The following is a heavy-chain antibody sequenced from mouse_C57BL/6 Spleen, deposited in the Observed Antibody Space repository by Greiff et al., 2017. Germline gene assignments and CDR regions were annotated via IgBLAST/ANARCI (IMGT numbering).Heavy chain of an antibody. CDR1: GFSLTSYG. Sequence: VMLVESGPGLVQPSQSLSITCTVSGFSLTSYGVHWVRQSPGKGLEWLGVIWSGGSTDYNAAFISRLSISKDNSKSQVFFKMNSLQADDTAIYYCARTDYYGSPSYYAMDYWGQGTSVTVSS. D-gene: IGHD1-1*01. CDR3: ARTDYYGSPSYYAMDY. J-gene: IGHJ4*01. CDR2: IWSGGST. V-gene: IGHV2-2*01.